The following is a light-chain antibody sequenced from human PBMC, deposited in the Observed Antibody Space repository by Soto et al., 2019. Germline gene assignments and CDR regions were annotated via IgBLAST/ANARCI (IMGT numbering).Light chain of an antibody. Sequence: EIVLTQSPGTLSSSPGERATLSCRASQSLAIRYLAWYQRKTGQAPRLLIYGASSRATGIPDTFSGSGSGTDFTLTISRLEPEDLALYYCQQYSRSPWSFGQGTKVEIK. CDR3: QQYSRSPWS. CDR2: GAS. V-gene: IGKV3-20*01. CDR1: QSLAIRY. J-gene: IGKJ1*01.